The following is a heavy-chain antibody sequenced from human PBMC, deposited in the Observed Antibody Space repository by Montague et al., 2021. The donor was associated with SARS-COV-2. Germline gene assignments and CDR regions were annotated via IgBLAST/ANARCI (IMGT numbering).Heavy chain of an antibody. CDR3: ARDDPYCTNGVCYTGNWFDP. Sequence: CAISGDSVASNSAAWNWNRQSPSRGFEWLGRSYYRSKWYNDYAVSVKSRITINPDTSKNQFSLQLNSVTPEDTAVYYCARDDPYCTNGVCYTGNWFDPWGQGTLVTVSS. D-gene: IGHD2-8*01. CDR2: SYYRSKWYN. J-gene: IGHJ5*02. V-gene: IGHV6-1*01. CDR1: GDSVASNSAA.